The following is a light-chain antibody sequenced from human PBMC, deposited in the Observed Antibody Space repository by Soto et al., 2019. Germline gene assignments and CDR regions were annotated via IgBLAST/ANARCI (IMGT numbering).Light chain of an antibody. CDR2: GAS. CDR1: QTVSSSF. CDR3: QQYGSSPIT. J-gene: IGKJ5*01. Sequence: EIVLTQSPGTLSLSPGEGATLSCRASQTVSSSFFAWYQQKPGQAPRLLIYGASSRATGIPDRFSGSGSETDFTLTITRLEPEDFAVYFCQQYGSSPITFGQGTRLEI. V-gene: IGKV3-20*01.